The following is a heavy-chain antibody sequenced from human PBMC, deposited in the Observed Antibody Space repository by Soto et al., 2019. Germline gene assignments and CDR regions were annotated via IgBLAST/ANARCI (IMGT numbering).Heavy chain of an antibody. V-gene: IGHV3-30-3*01. J-gene: IGHJ2*01. Sequence: QVQLVESGGGVVQPGRSLRLSCAASGFTFSSYAMHWVRQAPGKGLEWVAVISYDGSNKYYADSVKGRFTISRDNSKTPLFLQMNSLRAEDTAVYSCASPLWRDAYNGGSFDLWGRGPLVTVPS. CDR1: GFTFSSYA. CDR2: ISYDGSNK. CDR3: ASPLWRDAYNGGSFDL. D-gene: IGHD1-1*01.